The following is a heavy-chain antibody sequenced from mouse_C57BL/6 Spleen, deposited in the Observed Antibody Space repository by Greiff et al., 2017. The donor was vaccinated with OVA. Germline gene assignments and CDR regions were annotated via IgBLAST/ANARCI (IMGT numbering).Heavy chain of an antibody. CDR3: ATYDYGSRWFAY. J-gene: IGHJ3*01. Sequence: QVQLQQPGAELVKPGASVKMSCKASGYTFTSYWITWVKQRPGQGLEWIGDIYPGSGSTNYNEKFKSKATLTVDTSSSTAYMQLSSLTSEDSAVYYCATYDYGSRWFAYWGQGTLVTVSA. CDR1: GYTFTSYW. V-gene: IGHV1-55*01. D-gene: IGHD1-1*01. CDR2: IYPGSGST.